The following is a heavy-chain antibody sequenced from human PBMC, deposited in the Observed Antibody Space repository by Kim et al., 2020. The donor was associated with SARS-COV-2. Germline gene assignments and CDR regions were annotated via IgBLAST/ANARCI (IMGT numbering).Heavy chain of an antibody. CDR3: ARAPSDFYGMDV. CDR1: GYAFTYFF. Sequence: ASVKVSCKASGYAFTYFFIHWVRQAPGQGLEWMGKIDPRVGTAAYSQNFQGKFTMTGDTSTTTAYMELTSLRSEDTATYYCARAPSDFYGMDVWGQGTPV. D-gene: IGHD2-21*01. J-gene: IGHJ6*02. V-gene: IGHV1-46*01. CDR2: IDPRVGTA.